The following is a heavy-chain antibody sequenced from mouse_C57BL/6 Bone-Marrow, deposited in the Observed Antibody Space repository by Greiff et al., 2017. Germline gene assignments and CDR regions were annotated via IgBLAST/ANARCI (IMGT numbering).Heavy chain of an antibody. V-gene: IGHV1-55*01. Sequence: QVQLQQPGAELVKPGASVKMSCKASGYTFTSYWITWVKQRPGQGLEWVGDIYPGSGSTNYNEKFKGKATLTVDTSSSTAYMPLSSLTYEDSAVYYCARTGDYLDYWGQGTTLTVSS. CDR1: GYTFTSYW. CDR3: ARTGDYLDY. CDR2: IYPGSGST. J-gene: IGHJ2*01.